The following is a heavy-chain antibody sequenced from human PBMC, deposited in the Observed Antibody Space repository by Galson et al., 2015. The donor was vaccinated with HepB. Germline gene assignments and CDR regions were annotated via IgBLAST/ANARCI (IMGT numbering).Heavy chain of an antibody. D-gene: IGHD2-2*01. CDR1: GFTFDDYA. V-gene: IGHV3-9*01. CDR2: ISWNDNSI. Sequence: SLRLSCATSGFTFDDYAIHWVRQAPGKGLEWVSGISWNDNSIGYADSVKGRFTISRDNAKSSLYLHMNSLRPEDSALYYCAKDLRLFEVVPPGFDYWGQGTLVTVSS. CDR3: AKDLRLFEVVPPGFDY. J-gene: IGHJ4*02.